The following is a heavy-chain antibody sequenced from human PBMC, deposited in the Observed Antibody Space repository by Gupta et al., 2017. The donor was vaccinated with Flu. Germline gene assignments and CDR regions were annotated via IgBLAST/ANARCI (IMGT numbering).Heavy chain of an antibody. J-gene: IGHJ6*03. D-gene: IGHD5-12*01. Sequence: EVQLLEAGGGLVQPGGSLRLPCAASGITFSSSAMAWVRQAPGKGLEWVSGISGSGGNTYYADAVKGRFTISRDNSKNKVYLQMNSLRVEDTAVYYCAKGVDYFYYYMDVWGKGTTVTVSS. CDR2: ISGSGGNT. V-gene: IGHV3-23*01. CDR1: GITFSSSA. CDR3: AKGVDYFYYYMDV.